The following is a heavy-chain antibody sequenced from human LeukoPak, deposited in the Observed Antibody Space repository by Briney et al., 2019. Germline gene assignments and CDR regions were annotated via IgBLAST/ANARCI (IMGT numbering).Heavy chain of an antibody. J-gene: IGHJ4*02. V-gene: IGHV3-64*01. D-gene: IGHD5/OR15-5a*01. Sequence: GGSLRLSCAASGFAFSSYAMHWVRQAPGKGLEYVSAISSNGGSTYYANSVKGRFTISRDNSKNTLYLQMGSLRAEDMAVYYCARVGGVYDLDYWGQGTLVTVPS. CDR2: ISSNGGST. CDR1: GFAFSSYA. CDR3: ARVGGVYDLDY.